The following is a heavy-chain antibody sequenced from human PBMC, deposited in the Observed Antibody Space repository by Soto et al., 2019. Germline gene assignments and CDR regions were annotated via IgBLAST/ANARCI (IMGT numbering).Heavy chain of an antibody. CDR3: AAPWSTGSSFDY. V-gene: IGHV1-58*01. Sequence: SVKVSCKASGFTFTSSAVQWVRQARGQRLEWIGWIVVGSGNTDYAQKFQERVTITRDMSTSTAYMELSSLRSEDTAVYYCAAPWSTGSSFDYWGQGTLVTVSS. CDR1: GFTFTSSA. CDR2: IVVGSGNT. D-gene: IGHD2-8*02. J-gene: IGHJ4*02.